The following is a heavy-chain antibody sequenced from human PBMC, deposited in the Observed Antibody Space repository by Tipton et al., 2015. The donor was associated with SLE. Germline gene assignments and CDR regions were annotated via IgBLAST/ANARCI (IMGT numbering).Heavy chain of an antibody. CDR1: GYTFTSYA. V-gene: IGHV1-69*18. CDR2: IIPIFGTA. Sequence: QLVQSGAEVKKPGASVKVSCKASGYTFTSYAISWVRQAPGQGLEWMGRIIPIFGTANYAQKFQGRVTITADESTSTAYMELSSLRSEDTAVYYCARDPRWELLGNWFDPWGQGTLVTVSS. D-gene: IGHD1-26*01. J-gene: IGHJ5*02. CDR3: ARDPRWELLGNWFDP.